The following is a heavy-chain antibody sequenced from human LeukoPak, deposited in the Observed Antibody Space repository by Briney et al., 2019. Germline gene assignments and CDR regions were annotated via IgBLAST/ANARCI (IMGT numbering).Heavy chain of an antibody. V-gene: IGHV1-69*05. CDR1: GGTFSSYA. J-gene: IGHJ6*03. D-gene: IGHD6-6*01. CDR3: ARDGNKMGSSYYYYYMDV. Sequence: SVKVSCKASGGTFSSYAISRVRQAPGQRLEWMGGIIPIFGTANYAQKFQGRVTITTDESTSTAYMELSSLRSEDTAVYYCARDGNKMGSSYYYYYMDVWGKGTTVTVSS. CDR2: IIPIFGTA.